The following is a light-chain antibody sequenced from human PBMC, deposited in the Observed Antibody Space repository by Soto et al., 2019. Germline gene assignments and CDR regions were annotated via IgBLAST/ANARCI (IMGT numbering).Light chain of an antibody. CDR3: LLSYSGALYV. CDR2: DTS. CDR1: TGAVTSGHY. Sequence: QAVVTQEPSLTVPPGGTVTLTCGSSTGAVTSGHYPYWFQQKPGQAPRTLIYDTSNKHSWTPARFSGSLLGGKAALTLSGAQPEDEAEYYCLLSYSGALYVFGTGTKLTVL. J-gene: IGLJ1*01. V-gene: IGLV7-46*01.